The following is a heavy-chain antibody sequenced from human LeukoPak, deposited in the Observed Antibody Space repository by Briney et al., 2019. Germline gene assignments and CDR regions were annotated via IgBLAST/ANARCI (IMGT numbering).Heavy chain of an antibody. V-gene: IGHV4-30-4*01. CDR1: GGSITSGDYY. CDR2: IYYSGST. J-gene: IGHJ3*02. CDR3: ARTWIELWNAFDI. D-gene: IGHD5-18*01. Sequence: SETLSLTCTVSGGSITSGDYYWSWIRQPPGKGLEWIGYIYYSGSTYYNPSLKSRVTISVDTSKNQFSLKLSSVTAADTAVYYCARTWIELWNAFDIWGQGTMVTVSS.